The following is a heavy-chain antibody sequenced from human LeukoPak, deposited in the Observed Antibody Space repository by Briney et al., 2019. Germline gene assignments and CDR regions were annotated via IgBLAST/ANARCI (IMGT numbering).Heavy chain of an antibody. CDR3: ARPGQTNWGVYFNY. J-gene: IGHJ4*02. Sequence: SETLSLTCTVSGGSSSGCYWTWLRQPPGKGLEWIGNTHTSGSTNYNPSLNSRVTMSVDTSKNQYSLRLSSVTAADTAVYYCARPGQTNWGVYFNYWGQGILVTVSS. D-gene: IGHD7-27*01. V-gene: IGHV4-4*09. CDR2: THTSGST. CDR1: GGSSSGCY.